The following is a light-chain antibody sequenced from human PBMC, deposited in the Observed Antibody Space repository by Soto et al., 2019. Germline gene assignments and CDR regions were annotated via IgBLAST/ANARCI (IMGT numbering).Light chain of an antibody. V-gene: IGKV3-11*01. Sequence: EIVMTQSPATLSVSPGERATLSCRASQSVSSYLAWYQQKPGQAPRLLIYDASNRATGIPARFSGSGSGTDFTLTISSLEPEDFAVYYCQQRSGFTFGGGTKVDIK. CDR2: DAS. CDR1: QSVSSY. J-gene: IGKJ4*01. CDR3: QQRSGFT.